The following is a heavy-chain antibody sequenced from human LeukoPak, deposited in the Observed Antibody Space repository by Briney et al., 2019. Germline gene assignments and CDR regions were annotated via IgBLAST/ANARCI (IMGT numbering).Heavy chain of an antibody. J-gene: IGHJ4*02. CDR2: ISAYNGNT. D-gene: IGHD2-2*01. CDR3: ARDQLAYCSSTSCPHFDY. V-gene: IGHV1-18*01. Sequence: ASVKVSCKASGYTFTSYGISWVRQAPGQGLEWMGWISAYNGNTNYAQKLQGRVTMTTDTSTSTAYMELRSLRSDDTAVYYCARDQLAYCSSTSCPHFDYWGQGTLVTVSS. CDR1: GYTFTSYG.